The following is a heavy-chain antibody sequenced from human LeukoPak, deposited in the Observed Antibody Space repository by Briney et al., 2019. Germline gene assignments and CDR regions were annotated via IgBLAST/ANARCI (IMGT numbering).Heavy chain of an antibody. V-gene: IGHV3-21*01. CDR3: VRAVEYYYDSSGYAVDY. CDR2: ISSSSSNI. J-gene: IGHJ4*02. CDR1: GFTFARYS. D-gene: IGHD3-22*01. Sequence: GGSLRLSSAASGFTFARYSMNWVPQAPGQGLKGGLCISSSSSNIYYADSVTGRFTIPRDNAKTSLYLQMNSLRAEDTAVYYCVRAVEYYYDSSGYAVDYWGQGTLVTVSS.